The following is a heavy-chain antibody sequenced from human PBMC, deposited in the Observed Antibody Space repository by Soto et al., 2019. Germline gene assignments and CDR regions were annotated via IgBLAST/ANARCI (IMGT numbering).Heavy chain of an antibody. CDR3: AGGGYYIYGMDV. V-gene: IGHV4-34*01. Sequence: LTCAVYGGSFSGYYWSWIRQPPGKGLEWIGEINHSGSTNYNPSLKSRVTISVDTSKNQFSLKLSSVTAADTAVYYCAGGGYYIYGMDVWGQGTTVTVS. CDR1: GGSFSGYY. J-gene: IGHJ6*02. CDR2: INHSGST.